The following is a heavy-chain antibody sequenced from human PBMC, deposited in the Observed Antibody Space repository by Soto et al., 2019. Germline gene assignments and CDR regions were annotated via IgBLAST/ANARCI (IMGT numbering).Heavy chain of an antibody. V-gene: IGHV1-18*01. D-gene: IGHD6-13*01. CDR1: GYTFTSYG. J-gene: IGHJ6*02. Sequence: GASVKVSCKASGYTFTSYGISWVRQAPGQRLEWMGWISAYNGNTNYAQKLQGRVTMTTDTSTSTAYMELRSLRSDDTAVYYCARDLFSGYSSSWYPPYYYGMDVWGQGTTVTVSS. CDR2: ISAYNGNT. CDR3: ARDLFSGYSSSWYPPYYYGMDV.